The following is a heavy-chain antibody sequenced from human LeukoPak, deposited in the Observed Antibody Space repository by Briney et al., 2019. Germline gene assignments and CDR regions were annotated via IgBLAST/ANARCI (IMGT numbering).Heavy chain of an antibody. J-gene: IGHJ4*02. V-gene: IGHV3-11*01. CDR2: ISSRGDIT. D-gene: IGHD2-15*01. CDR3: AKYVVGDY. CDR1: GFTFSDHY. Sequence: KSGGSLRPSCAASGFTFSDHYMSWIRQAPGKGLEWVSYISSRGDITYYADSVKGRFTVSRDNAKSSLYLQMDTLRAEDTAVYYCAKYVVGDYWGQGTLVTVSS.